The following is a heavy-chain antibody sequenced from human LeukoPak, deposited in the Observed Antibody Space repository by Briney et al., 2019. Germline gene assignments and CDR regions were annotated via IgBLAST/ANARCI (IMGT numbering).Heavy chain of an antibody. V-gene: IGHV1-8*01. Sequence: ASVKVSCKASGYTFTNYDINWVRQATGQGLEWLGWMSASSGNTGYAQKFQGRVSMTRATSISTAYLELSSLTFEDTAVYYCARTPPKGDIDYWGQGTVVTVSS. CDR2: MSASSGNT. J-gene: IGHJ4*02. D-gene: IGHD2-21*02. CDR1: GYTFTNYD. CDR3: ARTPPKGDIDY.